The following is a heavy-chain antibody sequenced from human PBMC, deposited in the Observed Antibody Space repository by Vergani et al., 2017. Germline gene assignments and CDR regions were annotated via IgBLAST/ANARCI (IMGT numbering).Heavy chain of an antibody. CDR2: IYYSGST. CDR1: GGSISSGDYY. V-gene: IGHV4-30-4*01. J-gene: IGHJ4*02. D-gene: IGHD6-13*01. CDR3: EREASSRRGYFDY. Sequence: QVQLQESGPGLVKPSQTLSLTCTVSGGSISSGDYYWSWIRQPPGKGLEWIGYIYYSGSTYYNPSLKSRVTISVDTSKNQFSLKLSSVTAADTAVYYCEREASSRRGYFDYWGQGTLVTVSS.